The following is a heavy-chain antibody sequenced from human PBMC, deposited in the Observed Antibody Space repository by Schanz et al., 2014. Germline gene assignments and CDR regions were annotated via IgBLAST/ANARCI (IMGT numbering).Heavy chain of an antibody. CDR2: ISSGSSYA. J-gene: IGHJ4*02. V-gene: IGHV3-11*03. CDR3: AKQIHYDILTVTRN. Sequence: VQLLDSGGGLVQPGGSLRLSCAASGFTFSTYAMSWIRQAPGKGLEWVSDISSGSSYANYADSVKGRFTISRDNAKNSLYLQMNSLRAEDTAVYYCAKQIHYDILTVTRNWGQGTLXTVSS. CDR1: GFTFSTYA. D-gene: IGHD3-9*01.